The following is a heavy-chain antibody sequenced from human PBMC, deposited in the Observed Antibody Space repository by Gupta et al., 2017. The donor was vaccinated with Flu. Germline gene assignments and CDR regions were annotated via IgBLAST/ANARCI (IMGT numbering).Heavy chain of an antibody. D-gene: IGHD4-17*01. CDR3: VRDESYGGKFDN. CDR2: IKQDGSEK. CDR1: EFTFIRYC. V-gene: IGHV3-7*01. Sequence: VRRVGPGEGWFRPGGPLNFPCPASEFTFIRYCMSWLRKAQGKGLEWVANIKQDGSEKYYVDSVKGRFTISRDNAKNSLYLQMNSLRAEDTAVYYCVRDESYGGKFDNWGQGTLVTVSS. J-gene: IGHJ4*02.